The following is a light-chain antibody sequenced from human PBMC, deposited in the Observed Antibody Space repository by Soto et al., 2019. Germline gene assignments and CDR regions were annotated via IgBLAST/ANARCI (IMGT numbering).Light chain of an antibody. CDR3: QQRSNWWT. CDR1: QSVSNY. V-gene: IGKV3-11*01. Sequence: EVVLTQSPATLALSPGERATLSCRASQSVSNYLAWYQQRPGQAPRLLIYDASNRATGIPARFSGSGSGTDFTLTISSLEPEDFAVYYCQQRSNWWTFGPGTKVDI. CDR2: DAS. J-gene: IGKJ1*01.